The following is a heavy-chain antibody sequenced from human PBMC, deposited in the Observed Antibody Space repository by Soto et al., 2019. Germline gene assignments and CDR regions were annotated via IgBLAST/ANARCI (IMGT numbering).Heavy chain of an antibody. Sequence: GGSLRLSCAASGFTFSSYGMHWVRQAPGKGLEWVAVISYDGSNKYYADSVKGRFTISRDNSKNTLYLQMNSLRAEDTAVYYCAKGSDWDGSGSYYYYYGMDVWGQGTTVTVSS. V-gene: IGHV3-30*18. CDR3: AKGSDWDGSGSYYYYYGMDV. CDR1: GFTFSSYG. D-gene: IGHD3-10*01. J-gene: IGHJ6*02. CDR2: ISYDGSNK.